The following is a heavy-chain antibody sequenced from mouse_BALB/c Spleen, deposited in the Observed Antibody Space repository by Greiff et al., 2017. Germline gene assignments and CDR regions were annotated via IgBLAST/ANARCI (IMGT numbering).Heavy chain of an antibody. CDR2: IDPENGDT. J-gene: IGHJ2*01. CDR3: NAWGGNYFPFDY. Sequence: VQLQQSGAELVRSGASVKLSCTASGFNIKDYYMHWLKQRPEQGLEWIGWIDPENGDTEYAPKFQGKATMTADTSSNTAYLQLSSLTSEDTAVYYCNAWGGNYFPFDYWGQGTTLTVSS. D-gene: IGHD2-1*01. V-gene: IGHV14-4*02. CDR1: GFNIKDYY.